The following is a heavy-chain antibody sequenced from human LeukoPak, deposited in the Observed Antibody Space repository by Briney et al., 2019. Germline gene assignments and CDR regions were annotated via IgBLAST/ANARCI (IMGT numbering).Heavy chain of an antibody. J-gene: IGHJ4*02. CDR2: ISSSSSYI. V-gene: IGHV3-21*04. D-gene: IGHD6-13*01. Sequence: GGSLRLSCAASGFTFSSYSMNWVRQAPGKGLEWVSSISSSSSYIYYADSVKGRFTISRDNSKNTLYLQMNSLRAEDTAVYYCAKFIAAAGQYYFDYWGQGTLVTVSS. CDR1: GFTFSSYS. CDR3: AKFIAAAGQYYFDY.